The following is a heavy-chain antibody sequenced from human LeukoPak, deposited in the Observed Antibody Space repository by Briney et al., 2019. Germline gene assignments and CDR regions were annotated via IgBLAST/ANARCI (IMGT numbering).Heavy chain of an antibody. CDR2: IRSKANTYAT. CDR3: VRAHGGAYYYYMDV. J-gene: IGHJ6*03. CDR1: GFTFSGSA. V-gene: IGHV3-73*01. Sequence: GGSLRLSCAASGFTFSGSAMLWVRQASGKGLEWVGRIRSKANTYATAYAAPVKGRFIISRDNHKYSLYLQMDSLRAEDTALYYCVRAHGGAYYYYMDVWGKGTAVTVSS.